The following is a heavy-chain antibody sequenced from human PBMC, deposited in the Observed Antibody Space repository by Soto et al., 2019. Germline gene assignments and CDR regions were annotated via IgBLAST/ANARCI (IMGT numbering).Heavy chain of an antibody. V-gene: IGHV4-30-4*01. CDR1: GGSISTADYY. Sequence: SETLSLTCTVSGGSISTADYYWSWISQPPGKALEWIGYIYYSGSTYYNPSLKSRLTMSVDTSKNQFSLKLISVTAADTAVYYCALLLASTVTYYFDYWGQGTLVTVSS. CDR3: ALLLASTVTYYFDY. J-gene: IGHJ4*02. CDR2: IYYSGST. D-gene: IGHD3-3*01.